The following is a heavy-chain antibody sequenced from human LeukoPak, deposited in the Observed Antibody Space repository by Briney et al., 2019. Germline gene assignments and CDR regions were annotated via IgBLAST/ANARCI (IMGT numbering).Heavy chain of an antibody. CDR2: ISYDGSNK. D-gene: IGHD6-6*01. CDR1: GFTFSSYG. CDR3: AKVQYSSSSAATYFDY. V-gene: IGHV3-30*18. J-gene: IGHJ4*02. Sequence: GGSLRLSCAASGFTFSSYGMHWVRQAPGKGLEWVAVISYDGSNKYYADSVKGRFTISRDNSKNTLCLQMNSLRAEDTAVYYCAKVQYSSSSAATYFDYWGQGTLVTVSS.